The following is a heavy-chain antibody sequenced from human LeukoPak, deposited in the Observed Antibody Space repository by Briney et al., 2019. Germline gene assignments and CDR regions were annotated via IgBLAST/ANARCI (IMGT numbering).Heavy chain of an antibody. Sequence: SETLSLTCTVSGYSISSGYYWGWIRQPPGKGLEWIGSMYHNGSTYYNPSLKSRVTISVDTSKNQFSLKLSSVTAADTAVYYCARVGEQHHIDYWGQGTLVTVSS. CDR1: GYSISSGYY. V-gene: IGHV4-38-2*02. D-gene: IGHD6-13*01. CDR2: MYHNGST. CDR3: ARVGEQHHIDY. J-gene: IGHJ4*02.